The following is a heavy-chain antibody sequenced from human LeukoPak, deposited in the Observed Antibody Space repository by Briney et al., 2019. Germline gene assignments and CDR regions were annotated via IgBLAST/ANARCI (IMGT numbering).Heavy chain of an antibody. CDR2: ISSSSSYI. V-gene: IGHV3-21*01. D-gene: IGHD2-15*01. CDR1: GVTFSSYD. J-gene: IGHJ4*02. Sequence: GGSLRLSCAASGVTFSSYDMNWVRQAPGKGLEWVSSISSSSSYIYYADSLKGRFTISRDNAKSSLYLQMNSLRAEDTAVYYCARCSGGSCYSDSWGQGTLVTVSS. CDR3: ARCSGGSCYSDS.